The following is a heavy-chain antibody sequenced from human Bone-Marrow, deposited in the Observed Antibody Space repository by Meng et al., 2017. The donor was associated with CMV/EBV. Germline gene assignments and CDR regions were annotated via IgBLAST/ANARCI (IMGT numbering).Heavy chain of an antibody. Sequence: SVKVSCKASGGTFSSYTISWVRQAPGQGLEWMGRIIPILGIANYAQKFQGRVTITTDESTTTAYMELTSLKSEDTAVYFCAGGSADRRGIVLVTAALGVFDVWGQGTWVTVSS. CDR2: IIPILGIA. V-gene: IGHV1-69*16. CDR3: AGGSADRRGIVLVTAALGVFDV. D-gene: IGHD2-21*02. CDR1: GGTFSSYT. J-gene: IGHJ3*01.